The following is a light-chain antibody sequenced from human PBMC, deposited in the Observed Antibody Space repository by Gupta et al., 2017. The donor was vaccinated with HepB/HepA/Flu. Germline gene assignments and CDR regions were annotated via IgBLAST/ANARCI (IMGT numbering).Light chain of an antibody. J-gene: IGLJ1*01. V-gene: IGLV2-14*01. CDR2: DVS. CDR1: SSDVGGYNY. Sequence: QSALTQPASVFGSPGPSITISCTGTSSDVGGYNYVSWYQTHPGKAPKLMIYDVSNRPSGGSNRFSGSKSGNTASLTISGLQAEDEADYYCSSYTSSSTLGVFGTGTKVTVL. CDR3: SSYTSSSTLGV.